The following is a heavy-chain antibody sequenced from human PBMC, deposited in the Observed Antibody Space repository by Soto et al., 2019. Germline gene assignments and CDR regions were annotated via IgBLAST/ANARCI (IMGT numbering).Heavy chain of an antibody. CDR1: GYTFTSYG. J-gene: IGHJ4*02. Sequence: QVQLVQSGAEVKKPGASVKVSCKASGYTFTSYGISWVRQAPGQGLEWMGWISAYNGNTNYAQKLQGRVTITTDTSTSTAYMELRSLRSDDTAVYYCAIDHNGDSSSSDFDYWGQETLVTVSS. CDR2: ISAYNGNT. D-gene: IGHD6-6*01. CDR3: AIDHNGDSSSSDFDY. V-gene: IGHV1-18*04.